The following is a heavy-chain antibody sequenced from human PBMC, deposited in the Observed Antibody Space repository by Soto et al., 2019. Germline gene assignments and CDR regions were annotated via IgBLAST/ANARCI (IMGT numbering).Heavy chain of an antibody. V-gene: IGHV2-5*02. CDR2: IFRDDDK. CDR1: GLSLSSSGEA. D-gene: IGHD1-1*01. J-gene: IGHJ4*02. Sequence: QITLKESGPTLVKPTQTLKLTCTFSGLSLSSSGEAVGWFRQPPGKALEWLALIFRDDDKRYSPALKGRLTISNDTSTTHVVFTRTNVDPADTGSYYPAHGTTRTTLLEYWGQGTPVSVSS. CDR3: AHGTTRTTLLEY.